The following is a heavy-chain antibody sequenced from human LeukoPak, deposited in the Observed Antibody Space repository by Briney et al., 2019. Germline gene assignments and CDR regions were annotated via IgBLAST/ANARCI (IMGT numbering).Heavy chain of an antibody. CDR1: GGSISSGDYY. Sequence: SETLSLTCTVSGGSISSGDYYWSWIRPPKGKGLEWIGYIYYSGSTYYNPSLKSRVTISVDTSKNQFSLKLSSVTAADTAVYYCASDMVRGVMVHAFDIWGQGTMVTVSS. J-gene: IGHJ3*02. V-gene: IGHV4-30-4*01. D-gene: IGHD3-10*01. CDR2: IYYSGST. CDR3: ASDMVRGVMVHAFDI.